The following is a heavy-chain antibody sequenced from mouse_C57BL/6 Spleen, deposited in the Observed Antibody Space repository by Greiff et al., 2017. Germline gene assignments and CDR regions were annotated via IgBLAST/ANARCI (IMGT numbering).Heavy chain of an antibody. CDR2: IYPGSGST. D-gene: IGHD1-2*01. CDR1: GYTFTSYW. V-gene: IGHV1-55*01. J-gene: IGHJ2*01. CDR3: ARDDATGGCDY. Sequence: QVKLQQPGAELVKPGASVKMSCKASGYTFTSYWITWVQQRPGQGLEWIGDIYPGSGSTNYNEKFKSKATLNVDTSSSTAYMQLSSLTSEDSAVYLCARDDATGGCDYWGQGTTLTVSS.